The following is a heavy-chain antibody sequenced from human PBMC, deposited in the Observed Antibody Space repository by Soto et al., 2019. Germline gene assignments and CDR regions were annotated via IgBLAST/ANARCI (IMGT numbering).Heavy chain of an antibody. CDR1: GFSFTSSA. V-gene: IGHV1-58*01. D-gene: IGHD3-22*01. J-gene: IGHJ3*02. CDR2: IVVGSGNT. Sequence: GASVKVSSKASGFSFTSSAVECVRQARGQRLEWIGWIVVGSGNTNYAQKFQERVTITRDMSTSTAYMELSSLRSEDTAVYYCAAASGYYYFGHAFDIWGQGTMVTVSS. CDR3: AAASGYYYFGHAFDI.